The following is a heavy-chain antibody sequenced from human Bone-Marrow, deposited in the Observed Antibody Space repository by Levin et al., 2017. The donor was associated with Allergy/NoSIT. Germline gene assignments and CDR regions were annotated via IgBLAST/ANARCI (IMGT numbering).Heavy chain of an antibody. J-gene: IGHJ5*02. V-gene: IGHV3-7*01. CDR3: EGDSGLVGVEDS. Sequence: GESLKISCAGSGFSFGAYWMSWVRQAPGKGLEWVANIDQDGTGKHYVDSVKGRFTISRDNAKDSLHLQMNSLRVEDSGVYYGEGDSGLVGVEDSWGQGTLVIVSS. CDR2: IDQDGTGK. CDR1: GFSFGAYW. D-gene: IGHD1-26*01.